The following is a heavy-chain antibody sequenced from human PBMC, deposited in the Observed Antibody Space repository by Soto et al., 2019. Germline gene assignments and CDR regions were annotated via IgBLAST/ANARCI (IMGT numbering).Heavy chain of an antibody. CDR3: AREPLVRAAHGLDI. D-gene: IGHD3-10*01. Sequence: ASVKVSCKASGYTFTGHYMHWVRQAPGQGLEWMGWINPNSVGTNYAQKFQGRVTMTRDTSISTAYMELSRLRSDDTAVYYCAREPLVRAAHGLDIWGQRTMVTVSS. CDR1: GYTFTGHY. V-gene: IGHV1-2*02. CDR2: INPNSVGT. J-gene: IGHJ3*02.